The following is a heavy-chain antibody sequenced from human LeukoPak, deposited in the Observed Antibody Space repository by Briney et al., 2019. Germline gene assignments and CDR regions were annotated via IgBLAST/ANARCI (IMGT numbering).Heavy chain of an antibody. CDR1: GDRVSSNSAA. J-gene: IGHJ4*02. V-gene: IGHV6-1*01. Sequence: SQTLSLTCAISGDRVSSNSAAWNWIRQSPSRGLGWLGRTYYRSKWYNDYAVSVKSRITIKPDTSKNQFSLQLNAVTPDDTAVYYCARGRNWGESGFDYWGQGTLVTVSS. CDR3: ARGRNWGESGFDY. CDR2: TYYRSKWYN. D-gene: IGHD7-27*01.